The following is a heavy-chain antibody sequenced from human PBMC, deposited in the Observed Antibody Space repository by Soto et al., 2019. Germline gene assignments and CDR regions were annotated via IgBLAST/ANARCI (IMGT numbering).Heavy chain of an antibody. D-gene: IGHD6-13*01. CDR2: IIPISGTA. CDR3: ASDSGYSGSWFDEAFDY. V-gene: IGHV1-69*01. J-gene: IGHJ4*02. Sequence: QVQLVQSGPEVKKPGSSVKVSCKASGGTFSTYAISWVRQAPGHGLEWMGGIIPISGTANYARKVQGRVTISGEESTSTALMELSGLRSADTAIYYCASDSGYSGSWFDEAFDYWGQGTLVTVSS. CDR1: GGTFSTYA.